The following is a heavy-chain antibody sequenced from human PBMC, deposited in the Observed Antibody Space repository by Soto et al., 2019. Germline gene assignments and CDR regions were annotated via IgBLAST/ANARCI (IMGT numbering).Heavy chain of an antibody. CDR1: GGSISSGGYY. V-gene: IGHV4-31*03. J-gene: IGHJ6*03. CDR3: ARGGISHWAYFYYMDV. D-gene: IGHD2-21*01. Sequence: SETLSLTCTVSGGSISSGGYYWSWIRQHPGKGLEWIGYIYYSGSTYYNPSLKSRVTISVDTSKNQFSLKLSSVTAADTAVYYCARGGISHWAYFYYMDVWDRGTTVTVSS. CDR2: IYYSGST.